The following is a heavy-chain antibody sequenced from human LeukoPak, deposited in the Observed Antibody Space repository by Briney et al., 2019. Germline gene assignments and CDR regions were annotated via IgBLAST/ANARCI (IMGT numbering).Heavy chain of an antibody. J-gene: IGHJ3*02. V-gene: IGHV4-59*01. Sequence: SETLSLTCTVSGGSISSYYWSWIRQPPGKGLEWIGYIYYSGSTNYNPSLKSRVTISVDTSKNQFSLKLSSVTAADTAVYYCARRARLVRGVIISDAFDIWGQGTMVTVSS. CDR1: GGSISSYY. D-gene: IGHD3-10*01. CDR2: IYYSGST. CDR3: ARRARLVRGVIISDAFDI.